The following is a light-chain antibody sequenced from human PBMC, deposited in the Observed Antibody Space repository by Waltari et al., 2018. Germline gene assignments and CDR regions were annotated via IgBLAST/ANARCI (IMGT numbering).Light chain of an antibody. V-gene: IGLV3-25*03. J-gene: IGLJ2*01. CDR1: ALPKQS. CDR3: QSADSSGTYVV. Sequence: SYELTQPPSVSVSPGQTARITCSGDALPKQSAYWYQQKPGQAPVLVIYKDMERPSGIPERFSGSSSGTTVTLTISGVQAEDEADYYCQSADSSGTYVVFGGGTKLTGL. CDR2: KDM.